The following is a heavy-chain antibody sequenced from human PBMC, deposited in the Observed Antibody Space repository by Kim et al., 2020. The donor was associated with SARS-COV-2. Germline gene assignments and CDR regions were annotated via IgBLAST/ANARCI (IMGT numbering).Heavy chain of an antibody. CDR1: GYTFTGYY. D-gene: IGHD1-26*01. V-gene: IGHV1-2*02. Sequence: ASVKVSCKASGYTFTGYYMHWVRQAPGQGLEWMGWINPNSGGTNYAQKFQGRVTITRDTSISTAYMELSRLRSDDTAVYFCAREAWELPPAGWFDRWGQGTLVTVSS. J-gene: IGHJ5*02. CDR3: AREAWELPPAGWFDR. CDR2: INPNSGGT.